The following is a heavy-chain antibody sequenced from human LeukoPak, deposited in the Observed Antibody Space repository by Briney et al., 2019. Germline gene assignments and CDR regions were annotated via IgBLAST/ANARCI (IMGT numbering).Heavy chain of an antibody. CDR3: ARDAHDFWSGVMTGFDP. V-gene: IGHV4-59*12. D-gene: IGHD3-3*01. Sequence: PSETLSLTCTVSGGSISSYYWSWIRQPPGKGLEWIGYIYYSGSTNYNPSLKSRVTISVDTSKNQFSLKLSSVTAADTAVYYCARDAHDFWSGVMTGFDPWGQGTLVTVSS. CDR2: IYYSGST. J-gene: IGHJ5*02. CDR1: GGSISSYY.